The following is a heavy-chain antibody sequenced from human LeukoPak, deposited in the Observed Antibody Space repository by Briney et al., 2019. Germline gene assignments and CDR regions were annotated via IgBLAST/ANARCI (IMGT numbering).Heavy chain of an antibody. V-gene: IGHV4-39*01. D-gene: IGHD5-12*01. CDR3: ARQGSGYDY. Sequence: PSETLSLTCTVSGGSISSTSYYWGWIRQPPGKGLEWIGSAYYSGSTYYNPFLKSRVTTAVDTSKNQFFLKVRSVTAADTAVYYCARQGSGYDYWGQGTLVTVPS. CDR2: AYYSGST. J-gene: IGHJ4*02. CDR1: GGSISSTSYY.